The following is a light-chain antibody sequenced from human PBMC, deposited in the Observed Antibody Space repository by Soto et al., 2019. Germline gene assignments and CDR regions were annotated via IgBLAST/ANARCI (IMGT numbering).Light chain of an antibody. V-gene: IGKV3-20*01. J-gene: IGKJ2*01. CDR2: GAS. Sequence: ESVLTQSPGTLSLSPGERATLSCRASQRVSSSDLAWYQQKPGQAPRLLIYGASSRATGIPDRFSGSGSGTDFTLTISRLEPDDLAVYSCQQYGSPPLFTFGQGTKLEI. CDR3: QQYGSPPLFT. CDR1: QRVSSSD.